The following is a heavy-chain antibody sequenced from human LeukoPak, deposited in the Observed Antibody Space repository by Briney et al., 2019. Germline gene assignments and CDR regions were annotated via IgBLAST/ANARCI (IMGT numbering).Heavy chain of an antibody. CDR2: ISSSGSTI. J-gene: IGHJ6*02. Sequence: GGSLRLSCAASGFTFSSYEMNWVRQAPGKGLEWVSYISSSGSTIYYADSVKGRFTISRDNAKNSLYLQMNSLRSEDTAVYYCASSTYGSGRSQSYYYYYGMDVWGQGTTVTVSS. D-gene: IGHD3-10*01. CDR3: ASSTYGSGRSQSYYYYYGMDV. CDR1: GFTFSSYE. V-gene: IGHV3-48*03.